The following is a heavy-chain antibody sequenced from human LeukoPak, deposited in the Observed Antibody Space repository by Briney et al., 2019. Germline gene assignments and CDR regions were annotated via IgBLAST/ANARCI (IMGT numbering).Heavy chain of an antibody. CDR2: IYYSGST. CDR1: GGSISSSSYY. Sequence: PSETLSLTCTVSGGSISSSSYYWSWIRQPPGKGLEWIGYIYYSGSTNYNPSLKSRVTISVDTSKNQFSLKLSSVTAADTAVYYCARGVVPDHYYFDYWGQGTLVTVSS. J-gene: IGHJ4*02. D-gene: IGHD2-2*01. CDR3: ARGVVPDHYYFDY. V-gene: IGHV4-61*01.